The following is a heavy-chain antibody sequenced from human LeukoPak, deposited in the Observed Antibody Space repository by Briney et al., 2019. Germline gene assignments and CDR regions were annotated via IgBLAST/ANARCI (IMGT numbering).Heavy chain of an antibody. CDR1: GGSFSGYY. V-gene: IGHV4-34*01. CDR2: INHSGST. D-gene: IGHD3-22*01. CDR3: ARDTYYYDSSGYSYYFDY. Sequence: SGTLSVTWAVDGGSFSGYYCSWIRQPPRKRLEWVGEINHSGSTNYNPSLKSRVTISVDTSKNQFSLKLSSVTAADTAVYYCARDTYYYDSSGYSYYFDYWGQGTLVTVSS. J-gene: IGHJ4*02.